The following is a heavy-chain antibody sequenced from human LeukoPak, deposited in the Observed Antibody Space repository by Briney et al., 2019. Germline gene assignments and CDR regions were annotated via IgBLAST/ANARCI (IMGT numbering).Heavy chain of an antibody. CDR2: INHSGST. D-gene: IGHD6-13*01. V-gene: IGHV4-34*01. CDR1: GGSFSGYY. CDR3: ARNRMYSSSWYMGWFDP. Sequence: SETLSLTCAVYGGSFSGYYWSWIRQPPGKGLEWIGGINHSGSTNYNPSLKSRVTISVDTSKNQFSLKLSSVTAADTAVYYCARNRMYSSSWYMGWFDPWGQGTLVTVSS. J-gene: IGHJ5*02.